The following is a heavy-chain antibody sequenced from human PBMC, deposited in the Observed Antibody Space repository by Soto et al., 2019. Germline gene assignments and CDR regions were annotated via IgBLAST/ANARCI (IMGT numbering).Heavy chain of an antibody. D-gene: IGHD4-17*01. J-gene: IGHJ6*03. CDR1: GGSISSYY. CDR3: ARQAQDGDYPAYYYYYYMDV. Sequence: SETLSLTCTVSGGSISSYYWSWIRQPPGKGLEWIGYIYYSGSTNYNPSLKSRVTISVDTSKNQFSLKLGSVTAADTAVYYCARQAQDGDYPAYYYYYYMDVWGKGTTVTVSS. CDR2: IYYSGST. V-gene: IGHV4-59*08.